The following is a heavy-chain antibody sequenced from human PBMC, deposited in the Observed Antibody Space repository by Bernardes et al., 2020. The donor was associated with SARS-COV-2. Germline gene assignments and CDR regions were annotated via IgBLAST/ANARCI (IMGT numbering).Heavy chain of an antibody. Sequence: SETLSLTCTVAGGSISSHYRSYYWSWIRQPPGRGLEWIGYIYFPGGTDYNPSLKSRVTISIDTSKNQFSLKLTSVTAADTAIYYCARSVGVSGVYYYYGMDVWGQGTTVTVSS. CDR2: IYFPGGT. CDR3: ARSVGVSGVYYYYGMDV. V-gene: IGHV4-61*01. J-gene: IGHJ6*02. D-gene: IGHD2-15*01. CDR1: GGSISSHYRSYY.